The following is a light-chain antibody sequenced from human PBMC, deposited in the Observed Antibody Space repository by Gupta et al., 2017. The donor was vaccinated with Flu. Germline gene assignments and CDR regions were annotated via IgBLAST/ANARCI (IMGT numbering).Light chain of an antibody. CDR1: QSVSRW. Sequence: PSTLSACPEASVTITCRASQSVSRWLSWYQKKPGKAHKLLIDEASPLEDGVPTRFSGGGSGTEFTLTISSLQADDFATYYCQNNNDVLVAFGQGTKVQIK. J-gene: IGKJ1*01. V-gene: IGKV1-5*03. CDR2: EAS. CDR3: QNNNDVLVA.